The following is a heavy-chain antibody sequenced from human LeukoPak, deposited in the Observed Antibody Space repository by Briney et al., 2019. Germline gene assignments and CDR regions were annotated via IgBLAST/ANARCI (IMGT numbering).Heavy chain of an antibody. D-gene: IGHD2-15*01. CDR2: ISGSGGST. Sequence: GGSLRLSCAASGFTFSSYAMSWVRQAPGRGLEWVSTISGSGGSTYYADSVKGRFTISRDNAKNSLYLQMNSLRAEDTAVYYCARDLKESGVAAQCWGQGTLVTVSS. J-gene: IGHJ4*02. V-gene: IGHV3-23*01. CDR1: GFTFSSYA. CDR3: ARDLKESGVAAQC.